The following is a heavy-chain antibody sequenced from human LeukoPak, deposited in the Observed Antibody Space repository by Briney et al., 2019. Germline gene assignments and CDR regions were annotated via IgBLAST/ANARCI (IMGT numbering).Heavy chain of an antibody. CDR3: ARHLYYYYMDV. CDR1: GGSISSYY. Sequence: SETLSLTCTVSGGSISSYYWSWIRQPPGKGLEWIGYIYYSGSTNYNPSLKSRVTISVDTSKNQFSLKLSSVTAADTAVYYCARHLYYYYMDVWGKATTVTVSS. CDR2: IYYSGST. J-gene: IGHJ6*03. V-gene: IGHV4-59*08.